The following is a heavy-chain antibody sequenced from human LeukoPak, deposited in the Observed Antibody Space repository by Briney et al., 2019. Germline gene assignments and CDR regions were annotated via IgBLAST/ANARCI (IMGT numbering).Heavy chain of an antibody. J-gene: IGHJ4*02. Sequence: GGSLRLSCGASGFTFSSYSMNWVRQAPGRGLEWVAYISGTGFTIYYADSVKGRFTISRDNGNNSLFLHMNSVRAEDTAVYYCAKAAVYSSSWTPFDDWGQGTLVTVSS. CDR1: GFTFSSYS. CDR2: ISGTGFTI. CDR3: AKAAVYSSSWTPFDD. V-gene: IGHV3-48*01. D-gene: IGHD6-13*01.